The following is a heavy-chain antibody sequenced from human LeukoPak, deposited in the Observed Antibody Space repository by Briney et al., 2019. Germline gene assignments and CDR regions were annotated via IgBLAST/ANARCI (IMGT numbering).Heavy chain of an antibody. V-gene: IGHV4-34*01. D-gene: IGHD3-10*01. CDR3: ARGRRFGWGFLDY. Sequence: SETLSLTCAVYGGSFSGYYWSWIRQPPGKGLEWIGSIYYSGSNFDNPALKSRVTISVDTSKNQFSLKLSSVTAADTAVYYCARGRRFGWGFLDYWGQGTLVTVSS. CDR2: IYYSGSN. CDR1: GGSFSGYY. J-gene: IGHJ4*02.